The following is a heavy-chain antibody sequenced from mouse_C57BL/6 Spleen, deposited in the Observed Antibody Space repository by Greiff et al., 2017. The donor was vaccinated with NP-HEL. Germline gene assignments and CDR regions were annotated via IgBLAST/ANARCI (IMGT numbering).Heavy chain of an antibody. J-gene: IGHJ3*01. CDR2: ISGGGGNT. CDR3: AQTAPFAY. CDR1: GFTFSSYT. V-gene: IGHV5-9*01. Sequence: EVKLMESGGGLVKPGGSLKLSCAASGFTFSSYTMSWVRQTPEKRLEWVATISGGGGNTYYPDSVKGRFTISRDNAKNTLYLQMSSLRSEDTALYYCAQTAPFAYWGQGTLVTVSA. D-gene: IGHD3-2*01.